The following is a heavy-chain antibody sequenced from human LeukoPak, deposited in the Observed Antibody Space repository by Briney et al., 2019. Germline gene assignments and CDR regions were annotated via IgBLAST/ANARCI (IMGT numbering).Heavy chain of an antibody. Sequence: SVKVSCKASGGTFSSYAISWVRQAPGQGLEWMGGIIPIFGTANYAQKFQGRVTITADKSTTTAYMELSSLRSEDTAVYYCARVLPVAGTYYFDYWGQGTLVTVSS. V-gene: IGHV1-69*06. CDR2: IIPIFGTA. CDR1: GGTFSSYA. CDR3: ARVLPVAGTYYFDY. J-gene: IGHJ4*02. D-gene: IGHD6-19*01.